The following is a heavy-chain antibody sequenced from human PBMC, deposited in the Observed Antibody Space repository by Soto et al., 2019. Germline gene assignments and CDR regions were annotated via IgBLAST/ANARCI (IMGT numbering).Heavy chain of an antibody. J-gene: IGHJ4*02. CDR1: GGSISSGHYP. V-gene: IGHV4-30-2*01. CDR3: ARLVGVALSP. D-gene: IGHD2-21*01. CDR2: IYPGGKT. Sequence: SETLSLTCAVSGGSISSGHYPWTWIRQPPGKGLEWIGYIYPGGKTYYSSSLKSRVTIALDTSKSLVSLRLTSVTAADTAVYFCARLVGVALSPWGQGTLVTVSS.